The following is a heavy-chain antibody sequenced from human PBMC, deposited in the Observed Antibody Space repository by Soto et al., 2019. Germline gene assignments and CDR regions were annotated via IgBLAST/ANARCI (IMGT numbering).Heavy chain of an antibody. CDR2: INAGNGNT. Sequence: ASVKVSCKASGYTFTSYAMHWVRQAPGQRLEWMGWINAGNGNTKYSQKFQGRVTITRDTSASTAYMELSSLRSEDTAVYYCARDRGYCSGGSCYSCVSWGQGTLVTVSS. CDR1: GYTFTSYA. D-gene: IGHD2-15*01. CDR3: ARDRGYCSGGSCYSCVS. J-gene: IGHJ4*02. V-gene: IGHV1-3*01.